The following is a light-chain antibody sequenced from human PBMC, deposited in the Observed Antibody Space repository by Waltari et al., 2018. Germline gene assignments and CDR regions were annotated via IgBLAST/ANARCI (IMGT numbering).Light chain of an antibody. CDR3: QSHDSSLRAYV. J-gene: IGLJ1*01. V-gene: IGLV1-40*01. CDR2: DNT. Sequence: QSVLTQPPSVSGAPGQRVTISCTGSSSDIGSGDHVHWYQQLPGTAPKLLIYDNTRRPPVRPDRFPASKSGPSASLAITGLQAEDEADYSCQSHDSSLRAYVFGMGTKVTVL. CDR1: SSDIGSGDH.